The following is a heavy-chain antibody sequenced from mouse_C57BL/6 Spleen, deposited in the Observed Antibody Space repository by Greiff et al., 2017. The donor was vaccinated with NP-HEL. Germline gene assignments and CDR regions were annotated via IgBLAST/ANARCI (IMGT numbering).Heavy chain of an antibody. V-gene: IGHV5-17*01. Sequence: EVHLVESGGGLVKPGGSLKLSCAASGFTFSDYGMHWVRQAPEKGLEWVAYISSGSSTIYYADTVKGRFTISRDNAKNTLFLQMTSLRSEDTAMYYCAKGAGTGGFDYWGQGTTLTVSS. D-gene: IGHD3-3*01. CDR3: AKGAGTGGFDY. CDR1: GFTFSDYG. CDR2: ISSGSSTI. J-gene: IGHJ2*01.